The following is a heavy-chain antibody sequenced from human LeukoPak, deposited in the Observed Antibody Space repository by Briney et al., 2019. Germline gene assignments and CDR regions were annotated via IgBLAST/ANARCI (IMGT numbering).Heavy chain of an antibody. D-gene: IGHD2-15*01. J-gene: IGHJ5*02. CDR3: MVVAVSGDNWFDP. Sequence: NPSETLSLTCTVSGGSISSSSYYWGWIRQPPGKGLEWIGSIYYSWSTYYNPSLKSRVTISVDTSKNKFSLKMSSVTAADTAVYYCMVVAVSGDNWFDPWGQGTLFTVSS. CDR2: IYYSWST. CDR1: GGSISSSSYY. V-gene: IGHV4-39*07.